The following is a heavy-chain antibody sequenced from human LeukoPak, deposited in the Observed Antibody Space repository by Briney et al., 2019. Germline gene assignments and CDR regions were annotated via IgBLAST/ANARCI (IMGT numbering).Heavy chain of an antibody. J-gene: IGHJ4*02. D-gene: IGHD1-26*01. CDR2: ISSSGSTI. Sequence: GGSLRLSCAASGFTFSSYEMNWVRQAPGKGLEWVSYISSSGSTIYYADSVKGRFTISRDNAKNSLYLQMNSLRAEDTAAYYCARGGSYFSRRVLNYWGQGTLVTVSS. CDR1: GFTFSSYE. CDR3: ARGGSYFSRRVLNY. V-gene: IGHV3-48*03.